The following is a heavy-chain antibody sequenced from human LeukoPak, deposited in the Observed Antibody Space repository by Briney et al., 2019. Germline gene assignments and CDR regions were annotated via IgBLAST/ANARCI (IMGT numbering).Heavy chain of an antibody. D-gene: IGHD3-10*01. CDR1: GFTFSSYA. Sequence: GSLSLSCAASGFTFSSYAMSWVRQAPGKGLEWVSAISGSGGSTYYADSVKGRFTISRDNSKNTLYLQMNSLGAEDTAVYYCVKEQGSGSYRTADYWGQGTLVTVSS. CDR2: ISGSGGST. V-gene: IGHV3-23*01. J-gene: IGHJ4*02. CDR3: VKEQGSGSYRTADY.